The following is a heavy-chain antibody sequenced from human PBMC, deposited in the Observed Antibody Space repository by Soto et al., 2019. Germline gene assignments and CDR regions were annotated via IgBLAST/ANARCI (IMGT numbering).Heavy chain of an antibody. J-gene: IGHJ6*02. CDR2: IDPSDSYT. CDR3: ARHHYCSSTSCTEHGMDV. V-gene: IGHV5-10-1*01. CDR1: GYSFTSYW. Sequence: PGESLKISCKGSGYSFTSYWISWVRQMPGKGLEWMGRIDPSDSYTNYSPSFQGHVTISADKSISTAYLQWSSLKASDTAMYYCARHHYCSSTSCTEHGMDVWGQGTTVTVSS. D-gene: IGHD2-2*01.